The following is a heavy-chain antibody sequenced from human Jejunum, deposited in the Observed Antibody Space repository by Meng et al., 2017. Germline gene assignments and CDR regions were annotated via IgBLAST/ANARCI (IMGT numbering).Heavy chain of an antibody. CDR2: ISNSSTI. D-gene: IGHD3-22*01. J-gene: IGHJ6*02. V-gene: IGHV3-69-1*01. CDR3: ARDRDYSDNGMDV. CDR1: GFTFSDYY. Sequence: GGSLRLSCAASGFTFSDYYMNWVRQAPGKGLEWVSSISNSSTIYYADSVKGRFTISRDNAKNSLYLQMNSLRVEDTAIYYCARDRDYSDNGMDVWGQGTTVTVSS.